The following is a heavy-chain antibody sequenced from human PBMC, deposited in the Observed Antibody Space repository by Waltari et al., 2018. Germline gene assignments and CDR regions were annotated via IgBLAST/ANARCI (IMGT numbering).Heavy chain of an antibody. CDR3: ARDSGGMDV. CDR2: IKQDGSEN. Sequence: EVQLVESGGGLVQPGGSLSLPCPDSGFGLSNPWINWVRQAPGKGLEWVATIKQDGSENFYVDSVKGRFTISRDTAKSSVFLQMNSLSAEDTAVYYCARDSGGMDVWGQGTTVTVSS. D-gene: IGHD1-26*01. V-gene: IGHV3-7*01. J-gene: IGHJ6*02. CDR1: GFGLSNPW.